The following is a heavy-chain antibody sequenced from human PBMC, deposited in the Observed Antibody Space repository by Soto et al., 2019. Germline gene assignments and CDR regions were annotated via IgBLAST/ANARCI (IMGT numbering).Heavy chain of an antibody. CDR3: ARYSSGWPYYFDY. CDR1: GYSFTSYW. V-gene: IGHV5-51*01. Sequence: PGESLKISCKGSGYSFTSYWIAWVRQMPGKGLEWMGITYLSDSDTRYSPSFQGRVTISADKSISIAYLQWSSLKASDTAMYYCARYSSGWPYYFDYWGQGTLVTVSS. D-gene: IGHD6-19*01. J-gene: IGHJ4*02. CDR2: TYLSDSDT.